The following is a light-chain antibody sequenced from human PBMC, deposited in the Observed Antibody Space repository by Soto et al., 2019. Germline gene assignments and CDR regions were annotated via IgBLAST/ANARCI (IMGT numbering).Light chain of an antibody. CDR3: QKYNRAPRT. Sequence: DIQMTQSPSSLSASVGDRVTITCRASQGLSNYLVWYQQKPGKVPKLLIYAESTLQSGVPSRFSGSGSGTDFTLTIISLQPEDVATYYCQKYNRAPRTFGQGTKVEIK. CDR1: QGLSNY. CDR2: AES. J-gene: IGKJ1*01. V-gene: IGKV1-27*01.